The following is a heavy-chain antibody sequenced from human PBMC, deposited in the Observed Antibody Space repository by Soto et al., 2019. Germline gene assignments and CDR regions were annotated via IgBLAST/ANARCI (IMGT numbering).Heavy chain of an antibody. CDR2: ISSSSSTI. CDR1: GFTFSSYS. CDR3: ARDPIALAGNPEYFQH. D-gene: IGHD6-19*01. V-gene: IGHV3-48*01. Sequence: GGSLRLSCAASGFTFSSYSMNWVRQAPGKGLEWVSYISSSSSTIYYADSVKGRFTISRDNSKNTLYLQMNSLRAEDTAVYYCARDPIALAGNPEYFQHWGQGTLVTVSS. J-gene: IGHJ1*01.